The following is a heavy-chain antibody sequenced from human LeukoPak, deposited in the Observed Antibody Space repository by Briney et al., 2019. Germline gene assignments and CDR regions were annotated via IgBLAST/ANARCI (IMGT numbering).Heavy chain of an antibody. V-gene: IGHV1-46*01. CDR2: INPSGGST. CDR1: GYTFTSYY. Sequence: ASVKVSCKASGYTFTSYYMHWVRQAPGQGLEWMGIINPSGGSTSYAQKFQGRVTMTRDTSTSTVYMELSSLRSEDTAVYYCARDKRYNWNDGYSYYGMDVWGQGTTVTVSS. J-gene: IGHJ6*02. CDR3: ARDKRYNWNDGYSYYGMDV. D-gene: IGHD1-20*01.